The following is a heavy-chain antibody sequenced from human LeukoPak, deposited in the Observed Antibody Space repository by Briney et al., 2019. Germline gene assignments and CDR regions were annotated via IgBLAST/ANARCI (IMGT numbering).Heavy chain of an antibody. Sequence: PSETLSLTCTVSGGSISSSSYYWGWIRQPPGKGLEWIGSIYYSGSTYYNPSLKSRVTISVDTSKNQFSLKLSSVTAADTAVYYCARGSGPNSDFDYWGQGTLVTVSS. CDR2: IYYSGST. D-gene: IGHD1-26*01. CDR3: ARGSGPNSDFDY. V-gene: IGHV4-39*07. CDR1: GGSISSSSYY. J-gene: IGHJ4*02.